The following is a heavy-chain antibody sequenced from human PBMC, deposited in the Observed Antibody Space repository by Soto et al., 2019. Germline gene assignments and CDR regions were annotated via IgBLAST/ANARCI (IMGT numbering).Heavy chain of an antibody. CDR1: GGSVSSDTHY. CDR2: IYSSGST. D-gene: IGHD2-2*01. J-gene: IGHJ6*02. V-gene: IGHV4-61*01. Sequence: QVQLQESGPGLVKPSETLSLTCTVSGGSVSSDTHYWSWIRQPPGKRLAWIGFIYSSGSTNYNPSRKSRVTMSVDTSKNQFSLKLRSVIVADTAVYHCARFVRSCIGTTFYTRADVWGQGTTVTVSS. CDR3: ARFVRSCIGTTFYTRADV.